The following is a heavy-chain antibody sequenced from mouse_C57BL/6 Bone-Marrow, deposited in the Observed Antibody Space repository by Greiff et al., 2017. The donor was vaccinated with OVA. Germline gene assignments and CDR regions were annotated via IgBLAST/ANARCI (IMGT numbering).Heavy chain of an antibody. J-gene: IGHJ2*01. CDR3: ARTYYINYGYFDY. D-gene: IGHD2-5*01. CDR1: GFTFSDYG. V-gene: IGHV5-17*01. Sequence: EVMLVESGGGLVKPGGSLKLSCAAPGFTFSDYGMHWVRQAPEKGLEWVAYISSGSSTIYYADTVKGRVTISRGNAKNTLFLQMTSLRSEDSAMYYCARTYYINYGYFDYWGQGTTLTVSS. CDR2: ISSGSSTI.